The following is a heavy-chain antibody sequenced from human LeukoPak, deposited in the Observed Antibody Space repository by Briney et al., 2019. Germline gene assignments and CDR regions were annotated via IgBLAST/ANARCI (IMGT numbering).Heavy chain of an antibody. CDR1: GFTFSSYA. D-gene: IGHD6-19*01. CDR2: ISGSGGST. V-gene: IGHV3-23*01. J-gene: IGHJ4*02. Sequence: PGGSLRLSCAASGFTFSSYAMSWVRQAPGKGLEWVSAISGSGGSTYYAESVKGRFTISRDNSKNTLYLQMNSLRAEDTAVYYCSRGSGWSAVFDYWGQGTLVTVSS. CDR3: SRGSGWSAVFDY.